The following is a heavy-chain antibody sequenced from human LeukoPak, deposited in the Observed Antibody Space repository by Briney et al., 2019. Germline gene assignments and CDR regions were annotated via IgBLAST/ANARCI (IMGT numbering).Heavy chain of an antibody. CDR2: IIPIFGTA. D-gene: IGHD6-13*01. CDR3: ARDLGIAAAGTGFDP. V-gene: IGHV1-69*01. CDR1: GGTFSSYA. Sequence: ASVKVSCKASGGTFSSYAISWVRQAPGPGLEWMGGIIPIFGTANYAQKFQGRVTITADESTSTAYMELSSLRSEDTAVYYCARDLGIAAAGTGFDPWGQGTLVTVSS. J-gene: IGHJ5*02.